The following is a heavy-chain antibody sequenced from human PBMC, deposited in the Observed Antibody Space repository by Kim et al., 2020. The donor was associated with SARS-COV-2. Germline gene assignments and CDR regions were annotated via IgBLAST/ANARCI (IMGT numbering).Heavy chain of an antibody. CDR3: VRGPIYYYGSGSYYNETDY. CDR2: IYYSGST. Sequence: SETLSLTCTVSGGSISSYYWSWIRQPPGKGLEWIGYIYYSGSTNYNPSLKSRVTISVDTSKNQFSLKLSSVTAADTAVYYCVRGPIYYYGSGSYYNETDYWGRGTRVTVPS. CDR1: GGSISSYY. J-gene: IGHJ4*02. D-gene: IGHD3-10*01. V-gene: IGHV4-59*08.